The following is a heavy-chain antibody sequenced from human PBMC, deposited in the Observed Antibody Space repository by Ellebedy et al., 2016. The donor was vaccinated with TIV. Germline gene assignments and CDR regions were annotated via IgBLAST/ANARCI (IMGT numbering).Heavy chain of an antibody. D-gene: IGHD2-15*01. CDR1: GFTFSSYN. CDR2: TSSSSNYI. CDR3: ARDRLPYNFDY. J-gene: IGHJ4*02. V-gene: IGHV3-21*01. Sequence: GESLKISCAASGFTFSSYNMNWVRQAPGKGLEWVSSTSSSSNYIYYADSVKGRFTISRDNAENSLYLQMNSLRAEDTAVYYCARDRLPYNFDYWGQGTLVTVSS.